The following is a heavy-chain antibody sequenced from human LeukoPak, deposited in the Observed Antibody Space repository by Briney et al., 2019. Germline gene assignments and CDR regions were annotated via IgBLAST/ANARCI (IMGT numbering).Heavy chain of an antibody. Sequence: ASVKVSCRTSGYIFTGNYIHWVRQAPGQGLEWMGWINPNSGGTNYAQKFQGRVTMTRDTSISTAYMELSRLTSDDTAVYYCARAVDYGGAYYYYYHVDVWGEGTTVTVSS. J-gene: IGHJ6*03. D-gene: IGHD4-23*01. CDR2: INPNSGGT. CDR3: ARAVDYGGAYYYYYHVDV. CDR1: GYIFTGNY. V-gene: IGHV1-2*02.